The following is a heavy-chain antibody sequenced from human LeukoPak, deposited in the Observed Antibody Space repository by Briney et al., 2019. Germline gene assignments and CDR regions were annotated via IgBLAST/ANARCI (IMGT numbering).Heavy chain of an antibody. Sequence: GESLKISCAASGFTFDDYATHWVRQAPGKGLEWVSLISGDGGSTYYADSVKGRFTISRDNSKNSLYLQMNSLRTEDTALYYCAKDMGCSSTSCLIDYWGQGTLVTVSS. V-gene: IGHV3-43*02. CDR1: GFTFDDYA. J-gene: IGHJ4*02. CDR3: AKDMGCSSTSCLIDY. CDR2: ISGDGGST. D-gene: IGHD2-2*01.